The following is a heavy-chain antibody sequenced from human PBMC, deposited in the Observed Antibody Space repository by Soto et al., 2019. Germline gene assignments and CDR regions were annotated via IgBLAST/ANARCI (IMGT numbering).Heavy chain of an antibody. J-gene: IGHJ4*02. CDR3: AKDMDLMGAPPYYFDY. CDR1: GFTFDDYA. D-gene: IGHD1-26*01. V-gene: IGHV3-9*01. CDR2: ISWNSGSI. Sequence: GGSLRLSCAASGFTFDDYAMHWVRQAPGKGLEWVSGISWNSGSIGYADSVKGRFTISRDNAKNSLYLQMNSLRAEDTALYYCAKDMDLMGAPPYYFDYWGQGTLVTVSS.